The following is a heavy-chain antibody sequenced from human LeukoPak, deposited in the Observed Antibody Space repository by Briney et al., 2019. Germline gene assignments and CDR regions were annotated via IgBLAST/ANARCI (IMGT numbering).Heavy chain of an antibody. CDR1: GFTFSSYS. Sequence: GGSLRLSCAASGFTFSSYSMNWVRQAPGKGLEWVSSISSSSSYIYYADSVKGRLTISRDNAKNSLYLQMNSLRAEDTAVYYCASAPYYYDSSGYFDYWGQGTLVTVSS. J-gene: IGHJ4*02. V-gene: IGHV3-21*01. CDR2: ISSSSSYI. CDR3: ASAPYYYDSSGYFDY. D-gene: IGHD3-22*01.